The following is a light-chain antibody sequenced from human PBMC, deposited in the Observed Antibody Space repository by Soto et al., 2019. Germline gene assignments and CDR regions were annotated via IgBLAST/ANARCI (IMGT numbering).Light chain of an antibody. V-gene: IGLV2-11*01. CDR1: SSDVGSYNS. Sequence: QSVLTQPRSVSGSPGQSVTISCTGTSSDVGSYNSVSWYQQYPGKAPKLMIHDVTKRPSGVPDRFSGSKLGHTASLTISGLQAEDDADYFCCSYAGSWTLVFGGGTKLTVL. CDR3: CSYAGSWTLV. J-gene: IGLJ2*01. CDR2: DVT.